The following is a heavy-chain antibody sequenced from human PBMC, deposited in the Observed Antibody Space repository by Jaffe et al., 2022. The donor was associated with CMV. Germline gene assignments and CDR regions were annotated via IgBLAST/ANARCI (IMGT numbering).Heavy chain of an antibody. D-gene: IGHD1-26*01. CDR1: GYTFSDFY. J-gene: IGHJ4*02. CDR3: ARQKHLDWLGATFDF. CDR2: ITPNSGDT. V-gene: IGHV1-2*02. Sequence: QVQLVQSGAEVKKPGASVRVSCQASGYTFSDFYLHWVRQAPGQGLEWMGWITPNSGDTFYAQKFQGRVTMTRDKSISTAYMDLGSLGSDDTAVYYCARQKHLDWLGATFDFWGQGALVTVSS.